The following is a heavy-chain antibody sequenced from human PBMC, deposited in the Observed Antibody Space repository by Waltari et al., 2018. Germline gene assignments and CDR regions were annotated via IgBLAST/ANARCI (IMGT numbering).Heavy chain of an antibody. J-gene: IGHJ1*01. CDR2: IYSGGST. D-gene: IGHD6-19*01. Sequence: VRQAPGKGMEWVSVIYSGGSTYYADSVKGRFTISIHNSKNTLDLQMSSLTAQDTPVYYRARDTAWLHGQHRDQGTLVTVSS. CDR3: ARDTAWLHGQH. V-gene: IGHV3-53*04.